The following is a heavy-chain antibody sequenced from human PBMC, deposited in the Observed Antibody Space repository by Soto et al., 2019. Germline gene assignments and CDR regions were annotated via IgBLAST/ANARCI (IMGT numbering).Heavy chain of an antibody. CDR2: MYSSGIT. CDR3: ATSQLVLRHYYVMDV. Sequence: EVQLVESGGGLVQPGGSLRLSCAASGFTVNSNYMTWVRQAPGKGLEWVSVMYSSGITYYTDSVKGRFTISRDNSKNTLYFQMNRLRAEDTAVYYCATSQLVLRHYYVMDVWGQGTTVTVSS. D-gene: IGHD6-13*01. CDR1: GFTVNSNY. V-gene: IGHV3-66*01. J-gene: IGHJ6*02.